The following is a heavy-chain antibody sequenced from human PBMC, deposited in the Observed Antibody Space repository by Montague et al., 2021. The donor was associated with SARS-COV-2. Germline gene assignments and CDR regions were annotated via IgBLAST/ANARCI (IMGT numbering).Heavy chain of an antibody. D-gene: IGHD6-13*01. Sequence: SETLSLTCTVSGGSISSYYWSWIRQPPGKGLEWIGYIYYSGSTNYNPSLKSRVTISVDTSKNQFSLKLSSVTAADTAVYYCARDSGYWAHQLVPPRLYYYYYGMDVWGQGTTVTVSS. V-gene: IGHV4-59*01. CDR3: ARDSGYWAHQLVPPRLYYYYYGMDV. CDR2: IYYSGST. J-gene: IGHJ6*02. CDR1: GGSISSYY.